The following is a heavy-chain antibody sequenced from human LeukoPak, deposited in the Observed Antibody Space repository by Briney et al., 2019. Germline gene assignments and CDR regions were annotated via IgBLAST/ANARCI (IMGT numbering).Heavy chain of an antibody. J-gene: IGHJ3*02. CDR3: ARRLRRDAFDI. CDR1: GGSFSSYY. Sequence: PSETLSLTCAVYGGSFSSYYWSWIRQPAGKGLEWIGRIYTSGSTNYNPSLKSRVTMSVDTSKNQFSLKLSSVTAADTAVYYCARRLRRDAFDIWGQGTMVTVSS. CDR2: IYTSGST. V-gene: IGHV4-59*10. D-gene: IGHD4-17*01.